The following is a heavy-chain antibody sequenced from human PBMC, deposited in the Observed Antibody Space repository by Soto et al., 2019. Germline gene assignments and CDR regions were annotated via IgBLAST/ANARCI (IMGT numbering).Heavy chain of an antibody. J-gene: IGHJ4*02. CDR2: ILYDGSNK. Sequence: VGSLILSCAASGFTFSSYAMHWVRQAPGKGLEWVAVILYDGSNKYYADSVKGRFTISRDNSKNTLYLQMNSLRAEDTAVYYCAKDRGALRWSEEHYYFDYWGQGTLVTVSS. D-gene: IGHD4-17*01. V-gene: IGHV3-30*18. CDR1: GFTFSSYA. CDR3: AKDRGALRWSEEHYYFDY.